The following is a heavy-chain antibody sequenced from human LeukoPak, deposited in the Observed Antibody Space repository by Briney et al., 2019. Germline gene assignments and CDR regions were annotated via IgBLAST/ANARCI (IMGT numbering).Heavy chain of an antibody. D-gene: IGHD3-22*01. J-gene: IGHJ1*01. CDR3: ARAPSEIGGYYPEYFRH. CDR2: IKSDGST. Sequence: GGSLRLSCAASGFTFSIYWMHWVRQAPGEGLVWVSRIKSDGSTNYADSVKGRFTISRDNANNTLSLQMNSLRPEDTGVYYCARAPSEIGGYYPEYFRHWGQGTLVTVSS. CDR1: GFTFSIYW. V-gene: IGHV3-74*01.